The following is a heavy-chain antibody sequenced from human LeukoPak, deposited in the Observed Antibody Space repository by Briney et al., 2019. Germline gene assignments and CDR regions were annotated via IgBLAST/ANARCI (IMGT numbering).Heavy chain of an antibody. CDR1: GYTFTSYS. CDR2: INPSGGST. J-gene: IGHJ3*02. V-gene: IGHV1-46*01. D-gene: IGHD1-26*01. Sequence: ASVKVSCKASGYTFTSYSMHWVRQAPGQGLEWMGIINPSGGSTSYAQKFQGRVTMTRDMSTSTVYMELSSLRSEDTAVYYCARGGGIGSYLKGYAFDIWGQGTMVTVSS. CDR3: ARGGGIGSYLKGYAFDI.